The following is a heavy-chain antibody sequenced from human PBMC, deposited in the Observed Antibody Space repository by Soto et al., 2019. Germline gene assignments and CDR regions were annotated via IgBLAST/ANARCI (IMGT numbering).Heavy chain of an antibody. CDR1: GFTCSRYS. D-gene: IGHD6-13*01. V-gene: IGHV3-21*01. J-gene: IGHJ6*02. CDR3: ARDCHIAAAGRDYYYCMDV. Sequence: GGCLRLSCAASGFTCSRYSINWVRQAPGKGLEWVSSISSRSSFIYYADSVKGRFTISRDNAKNSLYLQMSSLRAEDAAVYYCARDCHIAAAGRDYYYCMDVWGQGT. CDR2: ISSRSSFI.